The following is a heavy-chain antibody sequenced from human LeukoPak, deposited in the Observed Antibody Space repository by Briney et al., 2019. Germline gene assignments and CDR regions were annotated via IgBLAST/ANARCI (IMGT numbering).Heavy chain of an antibody. V-gene: IGHV1-2*06. CDR1: GYTFTGYY. CDR2: INPNSGGT. CDR3: ARDRRDCSGGSCYSLNDY. J-gene: IGHJ4*02. Sequence: ASVKVSCKASGYTFTGYYMHWVRQAPGQGLEWLGRINPNSGGTNYTQKFQGRVTMTRDTSISTAYMELSGLRSDDTAVYYCARDRRDCSGGSCYSLNDYWGQGTLVAVSS. D-gene: IGHD2-15*01.